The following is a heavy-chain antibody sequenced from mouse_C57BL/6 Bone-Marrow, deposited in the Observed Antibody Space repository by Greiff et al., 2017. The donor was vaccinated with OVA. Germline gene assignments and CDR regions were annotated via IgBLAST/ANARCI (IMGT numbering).Heavy chain of an antibody. CDR2: ISYDGSN. Sequence: EVQRVESGPGLVKPSQSLSLTCSVTGYSITSGYYWNWIRQFPGNKLECMGYISYDGSNNYNPSLKNRISITRDTSKNQFFLKLNSVTTEDTATYYCARGGLGDWYFDVWGTGTTVTVSS. D-gene: IGHD4-1*01. J-gene: IGHJ1*03. CDR3: ARGGLGDWYFDV. CDR1: GYSITSGYY. V-gene: IGHV3-6*01.